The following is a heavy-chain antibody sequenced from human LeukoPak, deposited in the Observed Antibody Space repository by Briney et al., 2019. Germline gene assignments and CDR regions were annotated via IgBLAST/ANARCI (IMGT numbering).Heavy chain of an antibody. CDR2: ISGSGEFI. D-gene: IGHD3-22*01. V-gene: IGHV3-21*01. J-gene: IGHJ4*02. CDR1: GFTFSSYS. Sequence: GGSLRLSCAASGFTFSSYSMNWIRQAPGKGLEWVSSISGSGEFIYYGDSVKGRVIISRDNGKNSLYLQMNSVRPEDMAVYYCARDDSHGYHFFDSWGRGTLVTVSS. CDR3: ARDDSHGYHFFDS.